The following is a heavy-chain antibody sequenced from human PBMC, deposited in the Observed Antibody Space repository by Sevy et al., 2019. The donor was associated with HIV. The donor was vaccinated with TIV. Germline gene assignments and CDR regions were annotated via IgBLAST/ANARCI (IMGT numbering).Heavy chain of an antibody. CDR2: IYSGGST. Sequence: GGSLRLSCAASGFTVSSNYMSWVRQAPGKGLEWVSVIYSGGSTYYADSVKGRFTISRDNSKNTLYLQMNSLRAEDTAVYYCAREFMITFGGVPTVNGMDVWGQGTTVTVSS. CDR1: GFTVSSNY. J-gene: IGHJ6*02. V-gene: IGHV3-53*01. CDR3: AREFMITFGGVPTVNGMDV. D-gene: IGHD3-16*01.